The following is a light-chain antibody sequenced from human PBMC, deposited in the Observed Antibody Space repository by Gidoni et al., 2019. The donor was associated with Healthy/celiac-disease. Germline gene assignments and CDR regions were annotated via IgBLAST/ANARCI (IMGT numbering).Light chain of an antibody. Sequence: DIQMTQSPPTLSASVGDRVTITCRASQSISSWLAWYQQKPVKAPKLLIYKASSLESGVPSRFSGSGSGTEFTLTISSLQPDDFATYYCQQYNSYSGTFGQGTKVEIK. CDR3: QQYNSYSGT. CDR1: QSISSW. CDR2: KAS. V-gene: IGKV1-5*03. J-gene: IGKJ1*01.